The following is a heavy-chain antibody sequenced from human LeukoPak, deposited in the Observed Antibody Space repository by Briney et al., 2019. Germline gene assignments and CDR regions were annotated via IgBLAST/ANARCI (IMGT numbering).Heavy chain of an antibody. CDR1: GGTFSSYA. Sequence: SVKVSCKASGGTFSSYAISWVRQAPGQGLEWMGGIIPIFGTANYAQKFQGRVTITTDESTSTAYMELSSLRSDDTAVYYCARARIVGGWFDPWGQGTLVTVSS. CDR3: ARARIVGGWFDP. CDR2: IIPIFGTA. J-gene: IGHJ5*02. D-gene: IGHD1-26*01. V-gene: IGHV1-69*05.